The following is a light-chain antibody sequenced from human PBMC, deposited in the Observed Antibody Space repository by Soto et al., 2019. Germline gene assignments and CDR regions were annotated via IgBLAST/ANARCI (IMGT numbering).Light chain of an antibody. CDR2: AAS. Sequence: DIQLTQSPSFLSASIGDRVTITCRASQVIGIYLAWYQQKPGKAPNLLTSAASTLQSGVPSRFSGSGSGTEFTLTISSLQPEDFATYYCQQLVSYPQFGGGTKVEIK. V-gene: IGKV1-9*01. J-gene: IGKJ4*02. CDR3: QQLVSYPQ. CDR1: QVIGIY.